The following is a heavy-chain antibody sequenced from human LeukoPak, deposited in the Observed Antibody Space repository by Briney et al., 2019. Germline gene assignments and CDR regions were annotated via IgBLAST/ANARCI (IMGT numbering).Heavy chain of an antibody. V-gene: IGHV4-39*01. D-gene: IGHD3/OR15-3a*01. CDR3: ARQTGSGLFILP. CDR2: IYYSGNT. Sequence: ESGPGLVKPSETLSLTCTVSGGSISSSSYYWGWIRQPPGKGLEWIGSIYYSGNTYYNASLKSQVSISIDTSKNQFSLRLTSVTAADTAVYYCARQTGSGLFILPGGQGTLVTVSS. J-gene: IGHJ4*02. CDR1: GGSISSSSYY.